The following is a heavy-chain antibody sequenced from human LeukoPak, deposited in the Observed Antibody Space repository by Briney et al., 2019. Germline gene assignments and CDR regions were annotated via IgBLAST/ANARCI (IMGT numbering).Heavy chain of an antibody. V-gene: IGHV1-2*02. CDR3: ARGQPYYDSSGYPDY. Sequence: ASVKVSCKASGYTFTGYYMHWVRQAPGQGLEWMGWINPNSGGTNYAQKFQGRVTVTRDTSISTAYMELSRLRSDDTAVYYCARGQPYYDSSGYPDYWGQGTLVTVSS. J-gene: IGHJ4*02. CDR2: INPNSGGT. CDR1: GYTFTGYY. D-gene: IGHD3-22*01.